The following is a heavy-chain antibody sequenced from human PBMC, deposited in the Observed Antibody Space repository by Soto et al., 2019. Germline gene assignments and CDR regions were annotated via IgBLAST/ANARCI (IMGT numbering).Heavy chain of an antibody. D-gene: IGHD2-2*01. CDR3: ARDLVTGLGYCSSTSCYDYYYYMDV. CDR1: GYTFTSYA. Sequence: ASVQVSCKASGYTFTSYAMHCVRQAPGQRLEWMGWINAGNGNTKYSQKFQGRVTITRDTSASTAYMELSSLRSEDTAVYYCARDLVTGLGYCSSTSCYDYYYYMDVWGKGTTVTVS. CDR2: INAGNGNT. V-gene: IGHV1-3*01. J-gene: IGHJ6*03.